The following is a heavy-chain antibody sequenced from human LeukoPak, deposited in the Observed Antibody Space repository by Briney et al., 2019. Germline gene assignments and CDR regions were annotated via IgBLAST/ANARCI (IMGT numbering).Heavy chain of an antibody. D-gene: IGHD6-19*01. Sequence: GRSLRLSCAASGFTFSSYAMHWVRQAPGKGLEWVAVISYDGSNKYYADSVKGRFTLSRDNSKNTLYLQMNSLRAEDTAVYYCARVLGIAVAGTFDYWGQGTLVTVSS. CDR1: GFTFSSYA. CDR3: ARVLGIAVAGTFDY. V-gene: IGHV3-30*04. CDR2: ISYDGSNK. J-gene: IGHJ4*02.